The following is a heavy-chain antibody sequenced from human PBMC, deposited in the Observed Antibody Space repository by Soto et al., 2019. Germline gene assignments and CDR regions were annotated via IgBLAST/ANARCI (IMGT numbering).Heavy chain of an antibody. CDR3: LGAAGTYYYGMDV. Sequence: KPXETLSLTCTVAGGSISSSSYYWGWIRQPPGKGLEWIGSIYYSGSTYYNPSLKSRVTISVDTSKNQFSLKLSSVTAADTAVYYCLGAAGTYYYGMDVWGQGTTVTVSS. D-gene: IGHD6-13*01. CDR1: GGSISSSSYY. CDR2: IYYSGST. V-gene: IGHV4-39*01. J-gene: IGHJ6*02.